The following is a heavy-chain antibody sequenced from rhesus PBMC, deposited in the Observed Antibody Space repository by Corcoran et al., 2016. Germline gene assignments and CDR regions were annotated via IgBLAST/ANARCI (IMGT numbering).Heavy chain of an antibody. J-gene: IGHJ4*01. V-gene: IGHV4-160*01. CDR1: GGSISGYW. D-gene: IGHD5-24*01. CDR3: ARDTRYSGYSRAFDY. CDR2: IDSSGST. Sequence: QLQLQESGPGLVTPSETLSLTCAVSGGSISGYWWSWIRQPPGEGLEWIGRIDSSGSTDYNPSLKSRVTISRDTSKNQFSLKLSSVTAADTAVYYCARDTRYSGYSRAFDYWGQGVLVTVSS.